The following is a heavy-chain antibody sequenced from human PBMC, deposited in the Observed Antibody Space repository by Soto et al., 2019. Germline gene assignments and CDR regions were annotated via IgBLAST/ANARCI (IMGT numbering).Heavy chain of an antibody. CDR3: SRELHFYGLDV. CDR1: GYTFTSYV. V-gene: IGHV1-8*01. D-gene: IGHD6-6*01. Sequence: QVQLVQSGAEGKKPGASVKVPCKASGYTFTSYVINWVRQAPGQGLEWMGWMTPNSGNTGDEQKFQGRVTMTRNTSISTAYMELSSLRSEDTALYYCSRELHFYGLDVWGQGTTVTVSS. J-gene: IGHJ6*02. CDR2: MTPNSGNT.